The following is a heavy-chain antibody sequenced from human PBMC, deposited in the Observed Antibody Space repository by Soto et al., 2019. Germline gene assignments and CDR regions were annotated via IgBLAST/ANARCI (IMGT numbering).Heavy chain of an antibody. CDR3: ARNSQAASGKLGWCGP. CDR1: GGSISSSSYY. Sequence: QLQLQESGPGLVKPSETLSLTCTVSGGSISSSSYYWGWIRQPPGKGLEWIGSIYYSGSTYYNPSLKSRVTIAVDTSKNQFSLKISSVTAADTAVDYCARNSQAASGKLGWCGPWGQGTLVTVCS. V-gene: IGHV4-39*01. CDR2: IYYSGST. D-gene: IGHD1-26*01. J-gene: IGHJ5*02.